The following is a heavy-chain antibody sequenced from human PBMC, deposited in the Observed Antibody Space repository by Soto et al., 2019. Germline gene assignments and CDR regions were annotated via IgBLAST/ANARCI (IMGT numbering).Heavy chain of an antibody. J-gene: IGHJ6*02. CDR1: EFTVSSNY. V-gene: IGHV3-53*02. Sequence: EVQLVETGGGLIQPGGSLRLSCAASEFTVSSNYMSWVRQAPGKGLEWVSVIYSGGSTYYADSVKGRFTISRDNSKNTLYLQMNSLRAEDTAVYYCATNDYGGTINYYYYGMDVWGQGTTVTVSS. CDR2: IYSGGST. CDR3: ATNDYGGTINYYYYGMDV. D-gene: IGHD4-17*01.